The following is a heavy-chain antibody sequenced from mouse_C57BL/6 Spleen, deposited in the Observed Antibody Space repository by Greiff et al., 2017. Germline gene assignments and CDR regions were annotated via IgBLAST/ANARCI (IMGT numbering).Heavy chain of an antibody. Sequence: EVQLVESGPGLVKPSQSLSLTCSVTGYSITSGYYWNWIRQFPGNKLEWMGYISYDGSNNYNPSLKNRISITRDTSKNQFFLKLNSVTTEDTATYYCARASYGSPFDYWGQGTTLTVSS. CDR2: ISYDGSN. J-gene: IGHJ2*01. CDR3: ARASYGSPFDY. V-gene: IGHV3-6*01. D-gene: IGHD1-1*01. CDR1: GYSITSGYY.